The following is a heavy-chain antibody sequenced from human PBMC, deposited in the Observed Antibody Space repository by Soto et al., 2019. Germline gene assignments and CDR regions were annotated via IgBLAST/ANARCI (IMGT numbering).Heavy chain of an antibody. Sequence: SETLSLTCTVSGGSISSSSYYWGWVRQPPGKGLEWIGSIYYSGSTYYNPSLKSRVTISVDTSKNQFSLKLSSVTAADTAVYYCARAFRFGELFPWFDPWGQGTLVTVSS. D-gene: IGHD3-10*01. CDR3: ARAFRFGELFPWFDP. CDR2: IYYSGST. J-gene: IGHJ5*02. CDR1: GGSISSSSYY. V-gene: IGHV4-39*01.